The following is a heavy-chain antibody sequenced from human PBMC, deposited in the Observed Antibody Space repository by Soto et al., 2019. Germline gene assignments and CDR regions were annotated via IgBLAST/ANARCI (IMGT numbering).Heavy chain of an antibody. CDR2: IYSGGST. CDR1: GFTVSSND. J-gene: IGHJ6*03. Sequence: GGSLRLSCAASGFTVSSNDMSWVRQAPGKGLEWVSVIYSGGSTYYADSVKGRFTISRDNSKNTLYLQMNSLRAEDTAVYYCASSPTTVTTSTNYYYHYMDVWGKGTTVTVSS. V-gene: IGHV3-66*01. D-gene: IGHD4-4*01. CDR3: ASSPTTVTTSTNYYYHYMDV.